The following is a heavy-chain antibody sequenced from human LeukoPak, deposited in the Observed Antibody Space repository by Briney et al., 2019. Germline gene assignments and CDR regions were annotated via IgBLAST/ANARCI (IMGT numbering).Heavy chain of an antibody. CDR1: GASISSYY. CDR3: ARRRLLGLFDY. Sequence: PSETLSLTCTVSGASISSYYCSWIRQPPGKGLEWIGYISTSGSTDYNPSLKSRVTISVDTSKNQFSLKLSSVTAADTAVYYCARRRLLGLFDYWGQGTLVTVSS. V-gene: IGHV4-4*09. CDR2: ISTSGST. D-gene: IGHD3/OR15-3a*01. J-gene: IGHJ4*02.